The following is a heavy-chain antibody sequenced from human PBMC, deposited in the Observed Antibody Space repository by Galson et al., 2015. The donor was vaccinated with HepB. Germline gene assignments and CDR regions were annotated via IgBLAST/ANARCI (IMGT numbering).Heavy chain of an antibody. CDR1: GFSLSTSGVG. J-gene: IGHJ4*02. Sequence: PALVKPTQTLTLTCTFSGFSLSTSGVGVGWIRQPPGKALEWLALIYWDDDKRYSPSLKSRLTITKDTSKNQVVLTMTNMDPVDTATYYCAHRREGGYIDTEYYFDYWGQGTLVTVSS. D-gene: IGHD5-24*01. CDR2: IYWDDDK. CDR3: AHRREGGYIDTEYYFDY. V-gene: IGHV2-5*02.